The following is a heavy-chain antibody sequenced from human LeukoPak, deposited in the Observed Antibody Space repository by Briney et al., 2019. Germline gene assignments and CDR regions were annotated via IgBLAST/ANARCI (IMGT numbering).Heavy chain of an antibody. Sequence: ASVTVSCTASGYTFTSYGISWVRQAPGQGLEWMGWISAYNGNTNYAQKLQGRVTMTTDTSTSTAYMELRSLRSDDTAVYYCARDWGSYDPLRRAFDIWGQGTMVTVSS. V-gene: IGHV1-18*01. D-gene: IGHD1-26*01. CDR1: GYTFTSYG. CDR2: ISAYNGNT. J-gene: IGHJ3*02. CDR3: ARDWGSYDPLRRAFDI.